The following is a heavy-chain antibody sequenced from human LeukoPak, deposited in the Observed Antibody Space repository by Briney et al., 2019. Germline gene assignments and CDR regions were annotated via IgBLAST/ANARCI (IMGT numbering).Heavy chain of an antibody. Sequence: GGSLRLSCAASGFTFDDYAMHWVRQAPGKGLEWVSGISWNSGSIGYADSVKGRFTISRDNAKNSLYLQMNSLRAEDTALYYCAKAGVRGVIMGNFDYWGQGTLVTVSS. CDR2: ISWNSGSI. D-gene: IGHD3-10*01. J-gene: IGHJ4*02. V-gene: IGHV3-9*01. CDR3: AKAGVRGVIMGNFDY. CDR1: GFTFDDYA.